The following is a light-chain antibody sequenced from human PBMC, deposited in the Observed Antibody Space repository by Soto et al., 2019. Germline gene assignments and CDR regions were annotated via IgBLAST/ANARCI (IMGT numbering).Light chain of an antibody. CDR2: EVV. CDR1: KSDIGVYDF. Sequence: QSVLTQPPSASGSPGQSVTISCTGTKSDIGVYDFVSWYQHHPGKAPRLIIYEVVQRPSGVPDRFSGSKSGNTASLTVSGLQAAVEADYFCKSYAGSNPYVFGSGTKLTVL. J-gene: IGLJ1*01. CDR3: KSYAGSNPYV. V-gene: IGLV2-8*01.